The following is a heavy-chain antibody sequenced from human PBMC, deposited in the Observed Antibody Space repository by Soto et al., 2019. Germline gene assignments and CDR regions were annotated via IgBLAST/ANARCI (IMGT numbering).Heavy chain of an antibody. Sequence: SETLSLTCTVSGGSFSSFYWSWIRQPPGKGLEWIGYVYYSGTINNNPSLKGRVSISVDTSKNQFSLKLISVTAADTAVYYCATYDSGGKFDFWGQGTLVTSPQ. CDR2: VYYSGTI. CDR3: ATYDSGGKFDF. V-gene: IGHV4-59*01. J-gene: IGHJ4*02. CDR1: GGSFSSFY. D-gene: IGHD3-22*01.